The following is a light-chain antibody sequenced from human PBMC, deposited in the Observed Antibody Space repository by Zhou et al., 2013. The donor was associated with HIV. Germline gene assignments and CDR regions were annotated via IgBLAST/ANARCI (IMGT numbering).Light chain of an antibody. J-gene: IGLJ2*01. CDR1: SSNLGAGYD. Sequence: QSVLTQPPSVSGAPGQRVTISCTGSSSNLGAGYDVHWYQHLPGTAPRLLIYGDTNRPSGVPDRFSGSKSGTSASLAIGGLQSEDEADYYCAAWDDSLNGVVFGGGTKLTVL. V-gene: IGLV1-40*01. CDR3: AAWDDSLNGVV. CDR2: GDT.